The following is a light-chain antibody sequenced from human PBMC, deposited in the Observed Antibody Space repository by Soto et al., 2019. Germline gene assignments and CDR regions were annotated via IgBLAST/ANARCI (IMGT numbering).Light chain of an antibody. Sequence: DIQMTQSPSTLSASVGDRVTITCRASQSISTWLAWYQQKPGKAPKLLIYKASTLESGVPSRFSGSGSGTEFTLTISSLQPDDFATYYCRQYSGFSTTFGQGTRVEVK. J-gene: IGKJ1*01. CDR2: KAS. CDR3: RQYSGFSTT. CDR1: QSISTW. V-gene: IGKV1-5*03.